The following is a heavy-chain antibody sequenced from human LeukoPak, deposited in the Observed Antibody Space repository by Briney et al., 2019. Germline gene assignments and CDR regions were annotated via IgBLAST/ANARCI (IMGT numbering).Heavy chain of an antibody. CDR2: IYYSGSI. Sequence: SETLSLTCTVSGGSISSSSYYWGWIRQPPGKGLEWIGSIYYSGSIYYNPSLKSRVTISVDTSKNQFSLKLSSVTAADTAVYXCXRRXKAGYFDAFDIWGQGTMVTVSS. J-gene: IGHJ3*02. CDR1: GGSISSSSYY. CDR3: XRRXKAGYFDAFDI. D-gene: IGHD5-18*01. V-gene: IGHV4-39*01.